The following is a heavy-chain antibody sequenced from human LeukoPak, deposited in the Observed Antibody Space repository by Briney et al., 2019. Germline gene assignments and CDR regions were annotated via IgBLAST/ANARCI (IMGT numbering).Heavy chain of an antibody. CDR1: GGSFSVYY. V-gene: IGHV4-34*01. J-gene: IGHJ4*02. CDR3: ARTPLRGSYYFDY. CDR2: INHSGST. D-gene: IGHD2-15*01. Sequence: SETLSLTCAVYGGSFSVYYWSWIRQPPGKGLEWIGEINHSGSTNYNPSLKSRVTISVDTSKNQFSLKLSSVTAADTAVYYCARTPLRGSYYFDYWGQGTLVTVSS.